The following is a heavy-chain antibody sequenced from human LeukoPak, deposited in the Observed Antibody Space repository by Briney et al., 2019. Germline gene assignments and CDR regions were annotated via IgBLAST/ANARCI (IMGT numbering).Heavy chain of an antibody. D-gene: IGHD3-3*01. CDR1: GFTFSDYY. CDR3: ATAPHGKFTFWSGYSDPLDY. V-gene: IGHV3-11*04. Sequence: PGGSLRLSCAASGFTFSDYYMSWIRQAPGKGLEWVPYISSSGSTIYYADPVKGRFPISWDKAKNSMYLQMNSLRAEDTAVYYCATAPHGKFTFWSGYSDPLDYWGQGTLVTVSS. CDR2: ISSSGSTI. J-gene: IGHJ4*02.